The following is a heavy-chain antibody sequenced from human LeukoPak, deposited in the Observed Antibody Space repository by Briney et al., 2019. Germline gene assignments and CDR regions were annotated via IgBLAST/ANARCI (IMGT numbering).Heavy chain of an antibody. CDR2: INYSGST. Sequence: SETLSLTSTVSGDSISSSSYYWGWIRQPPGKGLEWIGSINYSGSTFYNPSLKSRVTISVDTSKNQFSLKLSSVTAADTAVYYCARESGSSGYYSYWYFDLWGRGTLVTVSS. D-gene: IGHD3-22*01. CDR3: ARESGSSGYYSYWYFDL. J-gene: IGHJ2*01. CDR1: GDSISSSSYY. V-gene: IGHV4-39*07.